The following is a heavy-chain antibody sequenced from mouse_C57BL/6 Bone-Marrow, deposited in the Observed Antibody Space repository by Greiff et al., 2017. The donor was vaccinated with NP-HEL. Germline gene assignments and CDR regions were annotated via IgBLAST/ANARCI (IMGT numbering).Heavy chain of an antibody. Sequence: QVQLKQPGAELVKPGASVKMSCKASGYTFTSYWITWVKQRPGQGLEWIGDIYPGSGSTNYNEKFKSKATLTVDTSSSTAYMQLSSLTSEDSAVYYCAREGYDYGYFDYWGQGTTLTVSS. V-gene: IGHV1-55*01. CDR1: GYTFTSYW. CDR3: AREGYDYGYFDY. CDR2: IYPGSGST. D-gene: IGHD2-4*01. J-gene: IGHJ2*01.